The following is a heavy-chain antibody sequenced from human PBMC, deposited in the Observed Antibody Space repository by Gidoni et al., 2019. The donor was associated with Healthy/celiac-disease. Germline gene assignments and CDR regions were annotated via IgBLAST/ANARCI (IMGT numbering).Heavy chain of an antibody. J-gene: IGHJ4*02. CDR2: ISYDGSNK. CDR1: GFTFSSYA. D-gene: IGHD3-9*01. Sequence: QVQLVESGGGVVQPGRSLRLSCAASGFTFSSYAMHWVRQAPGKGLEWVAVISYDGSNKYYADSVKGRFTISRDNSKNTLYLQMNSLRAEDTAVYYCARVDRPDYWGQGTLVTVSS. CDR3: ARVDRPDY. V-gene: IGHV3-30-3*01.